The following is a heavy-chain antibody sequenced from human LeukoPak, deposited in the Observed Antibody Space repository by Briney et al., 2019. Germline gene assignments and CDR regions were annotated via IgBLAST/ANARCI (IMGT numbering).Heavy chain of an antibody. CDR2: INHSGST. Sequence: SETLSLTCAVYGGSFSGYYWSWVRQPPGKGLEWIGEINHSGSTNYNPSLKSRVTISVGTSKNQFSLKLSSVTAADTAVYYCARGKAAAGPDYWGQGTLVTVSS. CDR3: ARGKAAAGPDY. D-gene: IGHD6-13*01. J-gene: IGHJ4*02. CDR1: GGSFSGYY. V-gene: IGHV4-34*01.